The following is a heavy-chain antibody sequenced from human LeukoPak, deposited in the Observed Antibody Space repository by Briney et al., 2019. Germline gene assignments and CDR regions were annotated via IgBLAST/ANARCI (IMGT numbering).Heavy chain of an antibody. D-gene: IGHD6-13*01. CDR3: ARHGAIAAAGAAFDY. CDR2: IYYIGST. J-gene: IGHJ4*02. Sequence: SETLSLTCTVSGGSISSYFWSWIRQPPGKGLEWIGYIYYIGSTNYSPSLKSRVTISVDTSKNQFSLKLSSMTAADTAVYYCARHGAIAAAGAAFDYWGQGTLVTVSS. V-gene: IGHV4-59*08. CDR1: GGSISSYF.